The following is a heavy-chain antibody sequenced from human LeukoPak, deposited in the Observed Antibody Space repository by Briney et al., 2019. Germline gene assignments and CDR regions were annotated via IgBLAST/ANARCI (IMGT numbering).Heavy chain of an antibody. CDR1: GFMVGEYG. CDR2: ISRSGATT. Sequence: TGDSLRLSCSGSGFMVGEYGMSWVRQPPGKGLQWVSGISRSGATTGYADSVKGRFTISRDNAKNFVYLQMDRLRAEDTALYYCARIDPVGRTWGQGTLVIVSA. CDR3: ARIDPVGRT. V-gene: IGHV3-20*04. D-gene: IGHD1-26*01. J-gene: IGHJ4*02.